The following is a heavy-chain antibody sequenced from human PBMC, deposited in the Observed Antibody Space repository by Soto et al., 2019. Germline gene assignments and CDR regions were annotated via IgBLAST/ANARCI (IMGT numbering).Heavy chain of an antibody. D-gene: IGHD4-17*01. CDR2: IYYSGST. CDR1: GGSISSYY. V-gene: IGHV4-59*01. CDR3: ARRTVTSYYYYYMDV. Sequence: SETLSLTCTVSGGSISSYYWSWIRQPPGKGLEWIGYIYYSGSTNYNPSLKSRVTISVDTSKNQFSLKLSSVTAADTAVYYCARRTVTSYYYYYMDVWGKGTTVTVSS. J-gene: IGHJ6*03.